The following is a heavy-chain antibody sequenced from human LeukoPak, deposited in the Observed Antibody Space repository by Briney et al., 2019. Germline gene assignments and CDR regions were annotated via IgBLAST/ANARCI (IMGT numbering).Heavy chain of an antibody. Sequence: PGRSLRLSCAASGFTFSSYGMHWVRQAPGKGLEWVAVISYDGSNKYYADSVKGRFTISRDNSKNTLYLQMNSLRSDDTAVYYCARDNRRAVAAVRRHFDYWGQGTLVTVSS. V-gene: IGHV3-30*03. CDR3: ARDNRRAVAAVRRHFDY. CDR2: ISYDGSNK. J-gene: IGHJ4*02. CDR1: GFTFSSYG. D-gene: IGHD6-13*01.